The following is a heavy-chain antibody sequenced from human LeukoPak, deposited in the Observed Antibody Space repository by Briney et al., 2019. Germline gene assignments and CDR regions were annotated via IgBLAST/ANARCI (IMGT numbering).Heavy chain of an antibody. J-gene: IGHJ4*02. CDR2: IYHSGST. Sequence: SETLSLTCAVSGGSISSGGYSWSWIRQPPGKGLEWIGYIYHSGSTYYNPSLKSRVTILVDRSKNQFSLKLSSVTAADTAVYYCARGGFYFDYWGQGTLVTVSS. CDR3: ARGGFYFDY. V-gene: IGHV4-30-2*01. CDR1: GGSISSGGYS.